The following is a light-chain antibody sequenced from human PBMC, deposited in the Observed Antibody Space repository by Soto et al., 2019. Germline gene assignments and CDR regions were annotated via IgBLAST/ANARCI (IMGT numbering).Light chain of an antibody. V-gene: IGKV1-39*01. J-gene: IGKJ1*01. CDR1: QNIRKY. CDR2: AAS. Sequence: DIWVTQSPSSLSASVGDRVTITCRTSQNIRKYLNWYQQRPGKAPKLLLYAASTLQSGVPSRFSGSGSGTDFTLTINSLQPEDLGTYYCQQSYSAPPAFGRGTKVEV. CDR3: QQSYSAPPA.